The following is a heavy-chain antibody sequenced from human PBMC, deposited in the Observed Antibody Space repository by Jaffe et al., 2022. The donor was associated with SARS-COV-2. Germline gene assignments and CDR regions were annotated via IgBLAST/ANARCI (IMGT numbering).Heavy chain of an antibody. V-gene: IGHV3-30*04. Sequence: QVQLVESGGGVVQPGRSLRLSCAASGFTFSSYAMHWVRQAPGKGLEWVAVISYDGSNKYYADSVKGRFTISRDNSKNTLYLQMNSLRAEDTAVYYCATLFPPRRRDYWGQGTLVTVSS. J-gene: IGHJ4*02. D-gene: IGHD2-21*01. CDR2: ISYDGSNK. CDR1: GFTFSSYA. CDR3: ATLFPPRRRDY.